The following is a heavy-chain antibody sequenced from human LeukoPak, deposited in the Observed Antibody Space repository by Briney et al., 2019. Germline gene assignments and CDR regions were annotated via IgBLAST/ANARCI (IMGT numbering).Heavy chain of an antibody. Sequence: GSLRLSCAASGFTFSNYWMSWVRQAPGKGLEWIGEINHGGSTSYNPALKSRVTISVDTSKNQFSLKLSSVTAADTAVYYCARVSEATVVTDPAYDYWGQGTLVTVSS. CDR2: INHGGST. J-gene: IGHJ4*02. V-gene: IGHV4-34*01. D-gene: IGHD4-23*01. CDR3: ARVSEATVVTDPAYDY. CDR1: GFTFSNYW.